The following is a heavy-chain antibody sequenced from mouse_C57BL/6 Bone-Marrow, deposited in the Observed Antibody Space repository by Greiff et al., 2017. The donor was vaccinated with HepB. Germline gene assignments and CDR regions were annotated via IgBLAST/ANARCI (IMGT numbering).Heavy chain of an antibody. D-gene: IGHD2-3*01. CDR3: ARLEGYSRGHWYFDV. CDR2: IDTNSGGT. V-gene: IGHV1-72*01. Sequence: QVQLQQPGAELVKPGDSVKLSCTASGYTFTSYWMHWVKQRPGRGLEWIGRIDTNSGGTKYNEKFQSKATLTVDKPSSTADMQLSSLTSEDSAVYYCARLEGYSRGHWYFDVWGTGTTVTVSS. J-gene: IGHJ1*03. CDR1: GYTFTSYW.